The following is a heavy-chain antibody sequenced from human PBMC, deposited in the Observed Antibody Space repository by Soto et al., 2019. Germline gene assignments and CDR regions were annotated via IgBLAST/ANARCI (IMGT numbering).Heavy chain of an antibody. Sequence: SEILSLTCTVSGGSIISGYWSWIRQPPGKGLEWIGYISHSGNTNYNPSVKSRVTLSVDTPKNQFSLRLSSVTTADTAVYYCAGLRGYAGSPIDYWGQGTLVTVPQ. CDR3: AGLRGYAGSPIDY. CDR2: ISHSGNT. V-gene: IGHV4-59*01. J-gene: IGHJ4*02. D-gene: IGHD2-15*01. CDR1: GGSIISGY.